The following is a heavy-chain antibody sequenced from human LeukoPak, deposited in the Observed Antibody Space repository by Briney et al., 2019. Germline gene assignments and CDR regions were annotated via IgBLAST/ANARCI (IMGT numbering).Heavy chain of an antibody. CDR1: GFSLSSNW. CDR3: ARDMCGGDCYLYYFDY. J-gene: IGHJ4*02. D-gene: IGHD2-21*02. Sequence: RRSLRPSCAASGFSLSSNWMSWVRQAPGKGLEWVANIKQDGSEKYYVDSVKGRFTISRDNAKNSLYLQMNSLRAEDTAVYYCARDMCGGDCYLYYFDYWGQGTLVTVSS. CDR2: IKQDGSEK. V-gene: IGHV3-7*01.